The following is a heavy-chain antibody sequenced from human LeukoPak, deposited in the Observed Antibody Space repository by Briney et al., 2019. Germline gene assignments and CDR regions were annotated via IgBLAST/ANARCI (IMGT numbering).Heavy chain of an antibody. V-gene: IGHV1-2*02. CDR3: ARDGGLDYYGSGSSQNWFDP. CDR2: INPNSGGA. CDR1: GYTFTGYY. D-gene: IGHD3-10*01. J-gene: IGHJ5*02. Sequence: ASVKVSCKASGYTFTGYYMRWVRQAPGEGLGRRGWINPNSGGAHYAQKSQSGVTMIRDTSLSTAYMELSRLRSDDTAVYYCARDGGLDYYGSGSSQNWFDPWGQGTLVTVSS.